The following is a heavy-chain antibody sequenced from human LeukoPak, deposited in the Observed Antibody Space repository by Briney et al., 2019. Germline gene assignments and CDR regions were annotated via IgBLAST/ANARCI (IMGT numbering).Heavy chain of an antibody. D-gene: IGHD6-13*01. CDR3: ARDGSGYSSSWYGY. Sequence: SGGSLRLSCAASGFTFFTYTMSWVRQTPGRRLEWVSAVSGSGDNTYYGDYMKGRFTVSRDNSKNTLYLQMNSLRAEDTAVYYCARDGSGYSSSWYGYWGQGTLFTVSS. CDR2: VSGSGDNT. J-gene: IGHJ4*02. V-gene: IGHV3-23*01. CDR1: GFTFFTYT.